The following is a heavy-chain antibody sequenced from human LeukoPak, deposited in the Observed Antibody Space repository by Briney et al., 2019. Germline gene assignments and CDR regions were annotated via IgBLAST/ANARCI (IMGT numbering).Heavy chain of an antibody. V-gene: IGHV1-18*01. CDR1: GYTFTSYG. CDR3: ARDYGVRWFDP. Sequence: ASVKVSCKASGYTFTSYGISWVRQAPGQGLEWMGWISAYNGNTNYAQKLQGRVTMTTDTSTSTACMELRSLRSDDTAVYYCARDYGVRWFDPWGQGTLVTVSS. D-gene: IGHD4-17*01. CDR2: ISAYNGNT. J-gene: IGHJ5*02.